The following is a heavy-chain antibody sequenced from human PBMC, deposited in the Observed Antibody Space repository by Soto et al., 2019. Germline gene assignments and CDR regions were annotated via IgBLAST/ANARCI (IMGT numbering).Heavy chain of an antibody. CDR2: ISSSSSYI. V-gene: IGHV3-21*04. CDR3: ARDGGYSGDY. D-gene: IGHD5-18*01. Sequence: PVRPLRLSYAASGCNFSNYAMHWVRQAPGKGLEWVSSISSSSSYIYYADSVKGRFTISRDNAKNSLYLELRSLRSDDTPVYYCARDGGYSGDYWGQGTLVTVSS. J-gene: IGHJ4*02. CDR1: GCNFSNYA.